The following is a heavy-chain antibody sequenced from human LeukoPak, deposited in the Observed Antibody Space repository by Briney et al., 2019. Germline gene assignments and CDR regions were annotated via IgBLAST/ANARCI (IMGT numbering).Heavy chain of an antibody. V-gene: IGHV3-48*03. D-gene: IGHD4-17*01. Sequence: GGSLRLSCAASGFTFSSYEMNWVRQAPGKGLEWVSYISSSGSTIYYADSVKGRFTISRDNAKNSLYLQMNSLRAEDTAVYYCAREEDDGDYALYFDYWGQGTLVTVSS. J-gene: IGHJ4*02. CDR2: ISSSGSTI. CDR1: GFTFSSYE. CDR3: AREEDDGDYALYFDY.